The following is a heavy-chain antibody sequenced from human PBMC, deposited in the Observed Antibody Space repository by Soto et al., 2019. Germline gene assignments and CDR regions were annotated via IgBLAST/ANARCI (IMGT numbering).Heavy chain of an antibody. Sequence: ASVKVSCKGSGYTFTGYYIHWVRQAPGQGLEWMGYINPNSGGTNYAQKFQGRVTMTRDTSISTVYMELSRLRSDDTAVYWCATDQENYYQSSGYYYAYWGQGTLVTVSS. J-gene: IGHJ4*02. CDR1: GYTFTGYY. D-gene: IGHD3-22*01. V-gene: IGHV1-2*02. CDR3: ATDQENYYQSSGYYYAY. CDR2: INPNSGGT.